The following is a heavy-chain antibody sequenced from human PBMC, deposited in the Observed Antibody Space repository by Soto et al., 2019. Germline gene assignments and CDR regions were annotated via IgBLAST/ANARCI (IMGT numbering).Heavy chain of an antibody. D-gene: IGHD3-10*01. V-gene: IGHV4-39*01. CDR1: GGSISSSSYY. Sequence: SETLSLTCTVSGGSISSSSYYWGWIRQPSGKGLEWIGSIYYSGSTYYNPSLKSRVTISVDTSKNQFSLKLSSVTAADTAVYYCWVKQGYVSGFYSWGILAPYRVPHYYGMDVWGQGTTVTVSS. CDR2: IYYSGST. CDR3: WVKQGYVSGFYSWGILAPYRVPHYYGMDV. J-gene: IGHJ6*02.